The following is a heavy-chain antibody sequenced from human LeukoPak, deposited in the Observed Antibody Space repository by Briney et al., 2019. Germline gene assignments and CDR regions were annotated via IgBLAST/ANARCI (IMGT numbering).Heavy chain of an antibody. D-gene: IGHD6-13*01. CDR2: IYPGDSDT. CDR3: ASGAGIAAPGTYDAFDI. V-gene: IGHV5-51*01. CDR1: GSSFTTYW. J-gene: IGHJ3*02. Sequence: GASLKISCKGSGSSFTTYWIGWVRPMPGKGLESMGIIYPGDSDTKYSPSFQGQVTISADRSISTAYLQWSSLKASDTAMYYCASGAGIAAPGTYDAFDIWGQGTMVTVSS.